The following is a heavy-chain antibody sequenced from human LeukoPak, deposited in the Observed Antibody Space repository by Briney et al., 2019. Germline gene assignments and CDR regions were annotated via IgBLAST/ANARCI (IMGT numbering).Heavy chain of an antibody. D-gene: IGHD3-3*01. J-gene: IGHJ4*02. CDR2: ISGSGGST. V-gene: IGHV3-23*01. CDR3: AKRYYDFWSGYYPFDY. Sequence: PGGSLRVSWAASGFTFSSYAMSWVRQAPGKGLEWVSAISGSGGSTYYADSVKGRFTISRDNSKNTLYLQMNSLRAEDTAVYYCAKRYYDFWSGYYPFDYWGQGTLVTVSS. CDR1: GFTFSSYA.